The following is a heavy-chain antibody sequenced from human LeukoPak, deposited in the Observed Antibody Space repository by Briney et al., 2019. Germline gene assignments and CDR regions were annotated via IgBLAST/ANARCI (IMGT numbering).Heavy chain of an antibody. V-gene: IGHV3-23*01. CDR3: ARGRGGDYVPSRFDY. Sequence: PGESLRLSCSASGFTFSGYSMGWVRQAPGKGLQWVSSISGSGSITYYIDSVEGRFTISRDNSKNTMYLQMNSLRAEDTAVYYCARGRGGDYVPSRFDYWGQGTLVTVSS. J-gene: IGHJ4*02. CDR2: ISGSGSIT. D-gene: IGHD4-17*01. CDR1: GFTFSGYS.